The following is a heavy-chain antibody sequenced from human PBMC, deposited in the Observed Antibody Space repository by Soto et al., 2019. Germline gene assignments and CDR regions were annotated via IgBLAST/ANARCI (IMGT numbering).Heavy chain of an antibody. D-gene: IGHD3-16*01. CDR3: AKFGAGRRPYYFYGMDV. V-gene: IGHV3-23*01. J-gene: IGHJ6*02. CDR2: ISGSGGST. Sequence: EVQLLESGGGLVHPGGSLRLSCAASGFTFSTYAMSWVRQAPGKGLEWVSVISGSGGSTYYADSVKGRFTISRDNSKNTLFLHMDSLRAEDTAVYYCAKFGAGRRPYYFYGMDVWGHGTTVTVSS. CDR1: GFTFSTYA.